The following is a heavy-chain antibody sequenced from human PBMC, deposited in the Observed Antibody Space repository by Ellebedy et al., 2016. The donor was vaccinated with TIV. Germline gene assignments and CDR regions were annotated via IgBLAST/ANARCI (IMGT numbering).Heavy chain of an antibody. CDR2: IYYSGST. CDR1: GGSISSSSYY. V-gene: IGHV4-39*01. Sequence: MPSETLSLTCTVSGGSISSSSYYWGWIRQPPGKGLEWIGSIYYSGSTYYNPSLKSRVTISVDTSKNQFSLKLSSGTAADTAVYYCVGGQYSHHPAVDYWGQGTLVTVSS. D-gene: IGHD3-10*01. CDR3: VGGQYSHHPAVDY. J-gene: IGHJ4*02.